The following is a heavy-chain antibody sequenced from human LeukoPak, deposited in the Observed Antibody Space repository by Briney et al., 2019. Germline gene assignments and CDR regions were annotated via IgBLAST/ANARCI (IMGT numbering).Heavy chain of an antibody. D-gene: IGHD2-8*01. CDR3: AKTGDIVLMVYAFHFDY. Sequence: GGSLRLSCAASGFTFSSYGMHWVRQAPGKGLEWVAFIRYDGSNKYYADSVKGRFTISRDNSKNTLYLQMNSLRAEDTAVYYCAKTGDIVLMVYAFHFDYWGQGTLVTVSS. J-gene: IGHJ4*02. CDR1: GFTFSSYG. CDR2: IRYDGSNK. V-gene: IGHV3-30*02.